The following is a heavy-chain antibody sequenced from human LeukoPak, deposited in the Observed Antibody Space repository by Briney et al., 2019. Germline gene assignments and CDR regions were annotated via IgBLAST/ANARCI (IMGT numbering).Heavy chain of an antibody. CDR1: GYTLTDYY. J-gene: IGHJ4*02. Sequence: ASVKVSCKASGYTLTDYYVHWVRLAPGQGLEWMGWINPRSGDTHYAQKFQGRVTMTRDTSISTAYMELSRLRSDDTAVYYCARDPGYSSGWYPYWGQGTLVTVSS. CDR3: ARDPGYSSGWYPY. D-gene: IGHD6-19*01. CDR2: INPRSGDT. V-gene: IGHV1-2*02.